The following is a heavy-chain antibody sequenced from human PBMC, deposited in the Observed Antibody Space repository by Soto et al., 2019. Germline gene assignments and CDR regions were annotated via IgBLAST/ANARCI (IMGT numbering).Heavy chain of an antibody. CDR1: GFTFSSCA. CDR2: ISGGGSST. J-gene: IGHJ4*02. Sequence: GSLRLSCAASGFTFSSCAMSWVRQAPGKGLEWVSTISGGGSSTYYADSVKGRFTISRDNSKNTLYLQMNSLRAEDTALYYCAKRDINYAFDYWGQGTLVTVSS. D-gene: IGHD4-4*01. V-gene: IGHV3-23*01. CDR3: AKRDINYAFDY.